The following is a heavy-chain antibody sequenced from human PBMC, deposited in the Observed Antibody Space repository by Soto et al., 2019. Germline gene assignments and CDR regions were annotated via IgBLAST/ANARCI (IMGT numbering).Heavy chain of an antibody. CDR2: ISTAKGDT. Sequence: QVHLVQSAAEVKKPGASVKVSCQASGYTFTTYGLSWVRQAPGQGLEWMGWISTAKGDTNYAQKFQGRVTMTTDASTSTAYMELRSLRSDDTAVFYCARAGYTNGSSYFDYWGQGTLLTVSS. CDR1: GYTFTTYG. CDR3: ARAGYTNGSSYFDY. V-gene: IGHV1-18*04. J-gene: IGHJ4*02. D-gene: IGHD2-8*01.